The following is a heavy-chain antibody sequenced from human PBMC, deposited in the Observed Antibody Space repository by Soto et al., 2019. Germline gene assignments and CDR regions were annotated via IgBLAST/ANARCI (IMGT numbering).Heavy chain of an antibody. D-gene: IGHD6-13*01. J-gene: IGHJ5*01. Sequence: QVQLVESGGGVVQPGRSLRLSCAASGFTFSSYGMHWVRQAPGKGLEWVAVLWYDGSNKYYADSVKGRFTISRDNSKNTLYLQMNSLRAEDTAVYYCARGYGWFDSWGQGTLVTVSS. V-gene: IGHV3-33*01. CDR3: ARGYGWFDS. CDR2: LWYDGSNK. CDR1: GFTFSSYG.